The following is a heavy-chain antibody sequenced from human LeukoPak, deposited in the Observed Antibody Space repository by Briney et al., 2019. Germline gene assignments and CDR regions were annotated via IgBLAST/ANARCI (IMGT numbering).Heavy chain of an antibody. Sequence: GGSLRLSCAASGFTFSNYAMHWVHQAPGKGLEWVSLLSYDGGNKYYADSVKGRFTISRDNAKNTLYLQMSSLRAEDTAVYYCARFASDSGTPVEYWGQGALVTVSS. CDR3: ARFASDSGTPVEY. V-gene: IGHV3-30*04. J-gene: IGHJ4*02. CDR1: GFTFSNYA. D-gene: IGHD1-26*01. CDR2: LSYDGGNK.